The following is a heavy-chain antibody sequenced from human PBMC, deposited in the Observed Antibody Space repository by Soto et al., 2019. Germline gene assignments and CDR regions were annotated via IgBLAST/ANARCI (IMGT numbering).Heavy chain of an antibody. J-gene: IGHJ6*03. CDR1: GFTFSSYS. Sequence: GGSLRLSCAASGFTFSSYSMNWVRQAPGKGLEWVSSISSSSSYIYYADSVKGRFTISRDNAKNSLYLQMNSLRAEDTAVYYCARGVRSGYDLGYYYYYMDVWGKGTTVTVSS. D-gene: IGHD5-12*01. CDR3: ARGVRSGYDLGYYYYYMDV. V-gene: IGHV3-21*01. CDR2: ISSSSSYI.